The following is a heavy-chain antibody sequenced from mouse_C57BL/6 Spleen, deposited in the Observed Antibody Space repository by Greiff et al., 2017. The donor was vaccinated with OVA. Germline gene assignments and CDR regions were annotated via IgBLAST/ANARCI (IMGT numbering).Heavy chain of an antibody. CDR3: ARWLLPLFDY. D-gene: IGHD2-3*01. V-gene: IGHV3-6*01. Sequence: DVQLQESGPGLVKPSQSLSLTCSVTGYSITSGYYWNWIRQFPGNKLEWMGYISYDGSNNYNPSLKNRISITRDTSKNQFFLKLNSVTTEDTATYYCARWLLPLFDYWGQGTTLTVSS. CDR2: ISYDGSN. J-gene: IGHJ2*01. CDR1: GYSITSGYY.